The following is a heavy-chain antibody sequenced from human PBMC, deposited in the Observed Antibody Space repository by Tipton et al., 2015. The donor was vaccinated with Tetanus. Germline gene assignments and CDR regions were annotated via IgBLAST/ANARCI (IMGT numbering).Heavy chain of an antibody. D-gene: IGHD1/OR15-1a*01. J-gene: IGHJ3*02. V-gene: IGHV4-59*13. CDR1: GGSISTYY. CDR2: VHYTGKD. CDR3: ARIGWPENNKPGFDI. Sequence: GLVKPSETLSLTCIVSGGSISTYYLSWIRQRPGRGLEWVGYVHYTGKDNYNPSLRSRVTLSVDTSKNQFSLQMSSVTAADTAVYYCARIGWPENNKPGFDIWGQGTMVTVSS.